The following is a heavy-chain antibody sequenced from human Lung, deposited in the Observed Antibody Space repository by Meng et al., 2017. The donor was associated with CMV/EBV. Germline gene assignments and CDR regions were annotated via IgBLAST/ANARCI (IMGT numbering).Heavy chain of an antibody. J-gene: IGHJ4*02. Sequence: SGXXLVXPTQTLTLTCTFSGFSLSISRLAVGWIRQPPGKALECLGIIYWNDDKRYSPSLKSRLTITKDTSKNQVVLTMTNMDPADTATYYCAHARYSSFYYFNYWGQGTLVPSPQ. CDR1: GFSLSISRLA. V-gene: IGHV2-5*01. CDR2: IYWNDDK. D-gene: IGHD6-13*01. CDR3: AHARYSSFYYFNY.